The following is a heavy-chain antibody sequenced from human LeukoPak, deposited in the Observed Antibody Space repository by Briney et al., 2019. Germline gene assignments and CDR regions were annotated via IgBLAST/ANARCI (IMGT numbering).Heavy chain of an antibody. V-gene: IGHV3-21*01. CDR2: ISSSSSYI. D-gene: IGHD3-10*01. Sequence: PGGSLRLSCAASGFTFSSYSMNWVRQAPGKGLEWVSSISSSSSYIYYADSVKGRFTISRDNAKNSLYLQMNSLRAEDTAVYYCARFRNYYGSGGGPYYYGMDVWGQGTTVTVSS. CDR3: ARFRNYYGSGGGPYYYGMDV. J-gene: IGHJ6*02. CDR1: GFTFSSYS.